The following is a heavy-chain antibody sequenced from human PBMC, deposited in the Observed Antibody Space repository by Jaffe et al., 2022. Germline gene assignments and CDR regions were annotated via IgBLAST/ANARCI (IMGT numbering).Heavy chain of an antibody. CDR2: IYYSGST. CDR3: ARHTASGDYVRDYMDV. CDR1: GGSISSSSYY. D-gene: IGHD3-10*02. Sequence: QLQLQESGPGLVKPSETLSLTCTVSGGSISSSSYYWGWIRQPPGKGLEWIGSIYYSGSTYYNPSLKSRVTISVDTSKNQFSLKLSSVTAADTAVYYCARHTASGDYVRDYMDVWGKGTTVTVSS. J-gene: IGHJ6*03. V-gene: IGHV4-39*01.